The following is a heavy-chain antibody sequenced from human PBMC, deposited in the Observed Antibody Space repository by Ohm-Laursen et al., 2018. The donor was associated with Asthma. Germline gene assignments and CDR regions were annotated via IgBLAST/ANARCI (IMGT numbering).Heavy chain of an antibody. Sequence: SLRLSCAASGFIFHNFAMCWVRQAPGKGLEWVSYTSGTGSVIYYADPVKGRFTISWDDAKNSLYLQMNSLRVDDTAVYYCATLGDSSITQWGQGTLVTVSS. CDR2: TSGTGSVI. J-gene: IGHJ4*02. CDR3: ATLGDSSITQ. V-gene: IGHV3-11*01. D-gene: IGHD3-16*01. CDR1: GFIFHNFA.